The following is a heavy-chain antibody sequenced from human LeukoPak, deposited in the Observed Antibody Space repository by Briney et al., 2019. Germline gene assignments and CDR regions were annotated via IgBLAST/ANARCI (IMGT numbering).Heavy chain of an antibody. V-gene: IGHV3-48*02. Sequence: GGSLRLSCAASGFTFSSYSMNWVRQAPGKGLEWVSYISGSSSIIHYADSVKGRFTISRDNAKNSLYLQMSSLRDEDTAVYYCARAYSSSSSYYYYYGVDVWGQGTTVTVSS. CDR3: ARAYSSSSSYYYYYGVDV. J-gene: IGHJ6*02. D-gene: IGHD6-6*01. CDR2: ISGSSSII. CDR1: GFTFSSYS.